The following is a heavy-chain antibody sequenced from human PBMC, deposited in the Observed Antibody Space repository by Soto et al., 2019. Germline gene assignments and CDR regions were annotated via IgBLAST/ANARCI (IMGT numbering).Heavy chain of an antibody. CDR3: AISTVTPDTADAFEI. Sequence: SETLSLTCTVSGGSISSYYWSWIRQPPGKGLEWIGYIYYSGSTNYNPSLKSRVTISVDTSKNQFSLKLSSVTAADTAVYYCAISTVTPDTADAFEIWGQGTMVTVSS. CDR1: GGSISSYY. D-gene: IGHD4-17*01. V-gene: IGHV4-59*01. J-gene: IGHJ3*02. CDR2: IYYSGST.